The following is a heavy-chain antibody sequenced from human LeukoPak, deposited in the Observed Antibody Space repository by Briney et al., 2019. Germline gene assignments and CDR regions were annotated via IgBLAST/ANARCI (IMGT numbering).Heavy chain of an antibody. CDR2: IYSGGTS. D-gene: IGHD6-19*01. CDR3: ARDSWAVAGLYY. Sequence: GGSLRLSCAVSGFTFNYYDMHWVRQAPGKRLEWVSLIYSGGTSYYADSVKGRFTISRDNSKNMLYLQMSSLRAEDTAVYYCARDSWAVAGLYYWGQGTLVTVSS. CDR1: GFTFNYYD. J-gene: IGHJ4*02. V-gene: IGHV3-66*01.